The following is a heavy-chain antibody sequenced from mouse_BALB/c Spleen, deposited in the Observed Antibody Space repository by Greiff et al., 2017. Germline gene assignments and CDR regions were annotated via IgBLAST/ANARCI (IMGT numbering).Heavy chain of an antibody. D-gene: IGHD2-4*01. Sequence: VKLMESGPGLVAPSQSLSITCTVSGFSLTDYGVSWIRQPPGKGLEWLGVIWGGGSTYYNSALKSRLSISKDNSKSQVFLKMNSLQTDDTAMYYCAKQSSTMITTKAMDYWGQGTSVTVSS. CDR1: GFSLTDYG. CDR3: AKQSSTMITTKAMDY. CDR2: IWGGGST. J-gene: IGHJ4*01. V-gene: IGHV2-6-5*01.